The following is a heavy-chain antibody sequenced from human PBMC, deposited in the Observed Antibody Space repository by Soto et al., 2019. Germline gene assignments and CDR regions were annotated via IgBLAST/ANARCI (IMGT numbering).Heavy chain of an antibody. V-gene: IGHV4-59*01. CDR3: ARTPLVGATKLFYFDY. CDR1: GGSISSYY. CDR2: IYYSGST. Sequence: ETLSLTCTVSGGSISSYYWSWIRQPPGKGLEWIGYIYYSGSTNYNPSLKSRVTISVDTSKNQFSLKLSSVTAADTAVYYCARTPLVGATKLFYFDYWGQGTLVTVSS. J-gene: IGHJ4*02. D-gene: IGHD1-26*01.